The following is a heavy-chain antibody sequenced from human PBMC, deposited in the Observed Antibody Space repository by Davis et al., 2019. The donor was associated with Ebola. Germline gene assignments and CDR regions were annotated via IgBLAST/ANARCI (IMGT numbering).Heavy chain of an antibody. CDR2: ISYDASNK. Sequence: GESLKISCAASGFIFSTYAMHWVRQAPGKGLEWVAVISYDASNKYYADSVKGRFTISRDNSKNTVSLQMNSLRPEDTALYYCAREARKVPSSGFEYWGQGTLVTVSS. CDR1: GFIFSTYA. J-gene: IGHJ4*02. D-gene: IGHD1-14*01. CDR3: AREARKVPSSGFEY. V-gene: IGHV3-30-3*01.